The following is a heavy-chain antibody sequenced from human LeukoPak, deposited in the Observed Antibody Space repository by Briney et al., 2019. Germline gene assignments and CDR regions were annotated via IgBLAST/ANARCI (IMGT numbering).Heavy chain of an antibody. D-gene: IGHD2-2*01. Sequence: SVKVSCKASGGTFSSYAISWVRQAPGQGLEWMGGIIPIFGTANYAQKFQGRVTITADESTSTAYMELSSLRSEDTAVYYCARGMGYCSSTSCSPPDYWGQGTLVTVSS. CDR2: IIPIFGTA. J-gene: IGHJ4*02. V-gene: IGHV1-69*13. CDR3: ARGMGYCSSTSCSPPDY. CDR1: GGTFSSYA.